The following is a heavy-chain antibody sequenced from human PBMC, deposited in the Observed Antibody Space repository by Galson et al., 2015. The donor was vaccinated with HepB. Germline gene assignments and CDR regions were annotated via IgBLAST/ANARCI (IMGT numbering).Heavy chain of an antibody. Sequence: SLRLSCAASGLTFSNYAMSWVRQAPGKGLEWVSGISGSGGSTYYADSVKGRFTISRDNSKNTVYVQMNSLRAEDTAVYYCAKGSDRSTRTGWFDPWGREPWSPSPQ. V-gene: IGHV3-23*01. CDR2: ISGSGGST. D-gene: IGHD2-2*01. CDR3: AKGSDRSTRTGWFDP. J-gene: IGHJ5*02. CDR1: GLTFSNYA.